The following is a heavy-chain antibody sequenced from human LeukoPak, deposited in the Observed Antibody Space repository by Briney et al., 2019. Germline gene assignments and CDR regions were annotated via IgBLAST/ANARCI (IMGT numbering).Heavy chain of an antibody. J-gene: IGHJ4*02. CDR2: IYYSGST. V-gene: IGHV4-39*07. CDR1: GGSITSSNYF. CDR3: ARDSCSSTSCRRKFDN. D-gene: IGHD2-2*01. Sequence: PSETLSLTCTVSGGSITSSNYFWGWFRQSPGKGLEWIGSIYYSGSTYYNPSLKSRVTISVETSKIQFSLKLSSVTAADSAVYYCARDSCSSTSCRRKFDNWGQGTLVTVSS.